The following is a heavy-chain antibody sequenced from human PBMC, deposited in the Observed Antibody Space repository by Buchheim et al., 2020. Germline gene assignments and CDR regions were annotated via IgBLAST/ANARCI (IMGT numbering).Heavy chain of an antibody. J-gene: IGHJ6*02. CDR2: IYYSGST. D-gene: IGHD2-8*01. V-gene: IGHV4-39*07. Sequence: QLQLQESGPGLVKPSETLSLTCTVSGGSISSSSYYWGWIRQPPGKGLEWIGSIYYSGSTYYNPSLKSRVTISVDKSKNQFSLKLSSVTAADTAVYYCARDRSYCTNGVCPYGMDVWGQGTT. CDR1: GGSISSSSYY. CDR3: ARDRSYCTNGVCPYGMDV.